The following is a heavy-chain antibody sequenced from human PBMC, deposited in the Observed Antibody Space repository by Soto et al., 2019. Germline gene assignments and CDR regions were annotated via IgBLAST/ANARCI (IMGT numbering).Heavy chain of an antibody. V-gene: IGHV2-5*01. Sequence: QITLKESGPTLVKPTQTLTVTCTFSGFSLSTSGAGVGWIRQSPGKAPEWLALISWKDEKRYNPGLKRRLTITKDTSKNPVVLTMTDLDPVDTATYFCAHRYGGNYYRWDFHSWGQGTLVTVSS. CDR1: GFSLSTSGAG. CDR2: ISWKDEK. CDR3: AHRYGGNYYRWDFHS. J-gene: IGHJ4*02. D-gene: IGHD1-26*01.